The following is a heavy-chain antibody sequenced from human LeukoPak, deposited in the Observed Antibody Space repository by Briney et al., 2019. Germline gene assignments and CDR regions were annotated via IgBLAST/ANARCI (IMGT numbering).Heavy chain of an antibody. Sequence: GGSLRLSCAASGFTFSNAWMSWVRQAPGKGLEWVGRIKNKINAGTTDYAAPVKGRFTISRDDSKNTLYLQMNSLKTEDTAVYYCTTEIVVASGAKLNNWFDPWGQGTLVTVSS. V-gene: IGHV3-15*01. J-gene: IGHJ5*02. CDR3: TTEIVVASGAKLNNWFDP. CDR2: IKNKINAGTT. CDR1: GFTFSNAW. D-gene: IGHD2-2*01.